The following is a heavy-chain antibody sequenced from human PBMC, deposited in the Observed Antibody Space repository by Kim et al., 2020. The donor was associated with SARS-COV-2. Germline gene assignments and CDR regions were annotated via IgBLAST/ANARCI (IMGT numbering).Heavy chain of an antibody. CDR3: ARLYYYGSGSAY. Sequence: YYNPSLKSRVTISVDTSKNQFSLKLSSVTAADTAVYYCARLYYYGSGSAYWGQGTLVTVSS. V-gene: IGHV4-39*01. J-gene: IGHJ4*02. D-gene: IGHD3-10*01.